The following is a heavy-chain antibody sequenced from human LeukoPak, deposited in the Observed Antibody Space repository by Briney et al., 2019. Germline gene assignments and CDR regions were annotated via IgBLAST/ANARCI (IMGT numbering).Heavy chain of an antibody. Sequence: PGGSLRLSCAASGFTFSSYSMSWVRQAPGKGLEWVSSISSSSSYIYYADSVKGRFTISRDNAKNLLYLQMNSLRAEDTAMYYCARDPGYCSSTSCYRWLVDYWGQGTLVTVSS. CDR1: GFTFSSYS. J-gene: IGHJ4*02. D-gene: IGHD2-2*02. CDR2: ISSSSSYI. V-gene: IGHV3-21*01. CDR3: ARDPGYCSSTSCYRWLVDY.